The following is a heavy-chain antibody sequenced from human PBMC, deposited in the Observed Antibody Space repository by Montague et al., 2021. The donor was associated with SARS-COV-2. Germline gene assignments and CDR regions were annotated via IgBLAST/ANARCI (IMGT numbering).Heavy chain of an antibody. D-gene: IGHD4-17*01. CDR1: GDSTSCPNCY. J-gene: IGHJ5*02. Sequence: SETLSLTCTVSGDSTSCPNCYWGWIRQAPGKGLDWIGTIYNSGTTYYKPSLESRLTISIDTSKNQFSLKLTSVTAADTAVYYCARHRNYGDHSLDNWFHPWGQGTLVTVSS. V-gene: IGHV4-39*01. CDR2: IYNSGTT. CDR3: ARHRNYGDHSLDNWFHP.